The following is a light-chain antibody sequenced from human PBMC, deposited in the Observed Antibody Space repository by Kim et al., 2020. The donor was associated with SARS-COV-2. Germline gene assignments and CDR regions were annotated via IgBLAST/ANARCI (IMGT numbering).Light chain of an antibody. J-gene: IGKJ4*01. CDR1: QSVRSY. Sequence: SVSPGERATPACRASQSVRSYLAWYQQKPGQAPRLLIYDASNRATGIPARFSGSGSGTDFTLTISSLEPEDFAVYYCQQRSNWLTFGGGTKVDIK. CDR2: DAS. V-gene: IGKV3-11*01. CDR3: QQRSNWLT.